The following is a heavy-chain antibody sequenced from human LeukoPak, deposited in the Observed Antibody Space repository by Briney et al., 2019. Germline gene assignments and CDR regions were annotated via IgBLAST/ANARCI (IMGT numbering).Heavy chain of an antibody. CDR2: IRSKAYGGTT. J-gene: IGHJ4*02. CDR3: TRATGIQLWPLSGVDY. Sequence: PGRSLRLSCTASGFTFGDYAMSWVRQAPEKGLEWVGFIRSKAYGGTTEYAASVKGRFTISRDDSKSIAYLQMNSLKTEDTAVYYCTRATGIQLWPLSGVDYWGQGTLVTVSS. D-gene: IGHD5-18*01. CDR1: GFTFGDYA. V-gene: IGHV3-49*04.